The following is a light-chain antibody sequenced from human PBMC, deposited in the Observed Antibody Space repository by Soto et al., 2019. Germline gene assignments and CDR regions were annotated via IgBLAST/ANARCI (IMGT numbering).Light chain of an antibody. V-gene: IGKV1-39*01. J-gene: IGKJ3*01. CDR1: QSISTF. CDR3: QQSDSTPRT. CDR2: GAS. Sequence: DIQMTQSPTSLSASVGDRVTITCRASQSISTFLNWYQQKPGKAPELLIYGASNLQSGVSPRFSGSGSGTDFTLTISSLQPEDFATYFCQQSDSTPRTFGPGSKVDFK.